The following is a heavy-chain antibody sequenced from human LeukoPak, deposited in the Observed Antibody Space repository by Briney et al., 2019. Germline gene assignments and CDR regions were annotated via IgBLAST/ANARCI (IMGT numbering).Heavy chain of an antibody. CDR2: TSSSGGSP. D-gene: IGHD3-22*01. Sequence: PGGSLRLSCAASGFSFSSYAMSWVRQAPGKGLEWVSGTSSSGGSPYYADSVQGRFTISRDNSKNTLFLQMTGLRAEDTAVYYCADLGTTYYYDRSTYWGQGTLVAVSS. J-gene: IGHJ4*02. CDR1: GFSFSSYA. CDR3: ADLGTTYYYDRSTY. V-gene: IGHV3-23*01.